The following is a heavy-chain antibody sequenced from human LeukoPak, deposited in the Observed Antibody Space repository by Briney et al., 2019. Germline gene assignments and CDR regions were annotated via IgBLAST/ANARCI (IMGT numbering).Heavy chain of an antibody. V-gene: IGHV4-59*01. CDR1: GGSINNYY. CDR3: ARGGGLFDY. J-gene: IGHJ4*02. Sequence: SETLSLTCNVSGGSINNYYWSWLRQPPGKGLEWIGYIYFTGGTNYNPSLKSRVTMSMDTSKNQFSLKLNSVTAADTAFYYCARGGGLFDYWGQGSLVTVSS. CDR2: IYFTGGT. D-gene: IGHD3-10*01.